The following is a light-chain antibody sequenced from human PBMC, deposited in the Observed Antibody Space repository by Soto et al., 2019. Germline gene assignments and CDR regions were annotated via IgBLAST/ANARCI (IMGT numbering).Light chain of an antibody. CDR2: NPS. Sequence: EIVMTQSPATLSVSPGERATLSCGASQSVSSNLAWYQQKPGQAPKLLLYNPSTRATGIPARFSGSGSGTEFTLTISSLQSEDFAIYYCQQYEDLPLTFGGGTKVEIK. CDR1: QSVSSN. CDR3: QQYEDLPLT. J-gene: IGKJ4*01. V-gene: IGKV3-15*01.